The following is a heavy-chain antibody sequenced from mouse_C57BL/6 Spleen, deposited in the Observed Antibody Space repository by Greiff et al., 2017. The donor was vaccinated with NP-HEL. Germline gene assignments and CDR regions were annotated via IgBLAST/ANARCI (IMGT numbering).Heavy chain of an antibody. J-gene: IGHJ4*01. Sequence: VQLQQSGAELVKPGASVKISCKASGYAFSSYWMNWVKQRPGKGLEWIGQIYPGDGDTNYNGKFKGKATLTADKSSSTAYMQLSSLTSEDSAVYFCARLFITTVVAGNAMDYWGQGTSVTVSS. D-gene: IGHD1-1*01. V-gene: IGHV1-80*01. CDR3: ARLFITTVVAGNAMDY. CDR2: IYPGDGDT. CDR1: GYAFSSYW.